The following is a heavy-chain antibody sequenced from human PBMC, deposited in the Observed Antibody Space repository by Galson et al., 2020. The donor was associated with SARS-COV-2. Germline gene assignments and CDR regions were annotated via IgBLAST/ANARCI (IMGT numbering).Heavy chain of an antibody. CDR3: SREGLQGGY. CDR2: IKGDGSET. Sequence: GRSLRLSCEVSGFTFNDFWMSWFRQAPGKGLEWVANIKGDGSETNYADFVKGRFSISRDNAANPLYLQMNSLRVEDSAGYYCSREGLQGGYWGQGTRVTGSA. V-gene: IGHV3-7*01. CDR1: GFTFNDFW. J-gene: IGHJ4*02.